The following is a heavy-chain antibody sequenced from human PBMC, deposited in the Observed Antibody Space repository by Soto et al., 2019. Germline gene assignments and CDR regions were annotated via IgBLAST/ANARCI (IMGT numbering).Heavy chain of an antibody. D-gene: IGHD6-25*01. J-gene: IGHJ4*02. V-gene: IGHV3-23*01. CDR3: AKFFVETGSNSGWPWSFHY. CDR1: GFTFSNYA. CDR2: ISGSGGTT. Sequence: EVQLLESGGGLVQPGRSLRLSCAASGFTFSNYAMSWVRQAPGQGLDWVSAISGSGGTTYYADSLKGRFTISSDNSKNPLFLQMNSLRAEDAAVYSSAKFFVETGSNSGWPWSFHYWGQGTLVTVSS.